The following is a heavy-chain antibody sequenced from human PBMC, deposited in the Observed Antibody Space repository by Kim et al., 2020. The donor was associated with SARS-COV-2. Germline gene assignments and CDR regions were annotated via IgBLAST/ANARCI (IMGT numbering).Heavy chain of an antibody. CDR2: IIPIFDTA. CDR1: GGTFSSYA. CDR3: ARDRSCSSTSCYGRSAYYYGMDV. D-gene: IGHD2-2*01. Sequence: SVKVSCKASGGTFSSYAISWVRQAPGQGLEWMGGIIPIFDTANYAQKFQGRVTITADEPTSTAYMELSSLRSEDTAVYYCARDRSCSSTSCYGRSAYYYGMDVWGQGTTVTVSS. J-gene: IGHJ6*02. V-gene: IGHV1-69*13.